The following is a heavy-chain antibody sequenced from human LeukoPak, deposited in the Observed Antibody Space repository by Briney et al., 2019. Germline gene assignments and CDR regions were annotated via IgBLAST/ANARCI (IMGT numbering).Heavy chain of an antibody. D-gene: IGHD1-7*01. CDR3: AREGGNYDPTNLDY. CDR2: INHSGGT. CDR1: GGSFSGYS. Sequence: SETLSLTCAVYGGSFSGYSWNWIRQPPVKGLEWIGEINHSGGTNYNPSLKSRVTISVDTSKNQFSLKLSSVTAADTAVYYCAREGGNYDPTNLDYWGQGTLVTVSS. J-gene: IGHJ4*02. V-gene: IGHV4-34*01.